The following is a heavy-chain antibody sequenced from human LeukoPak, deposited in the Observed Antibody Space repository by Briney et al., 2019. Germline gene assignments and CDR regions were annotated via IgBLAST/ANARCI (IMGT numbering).Heavy chain of an antibody. J-gene: IGHJ3*02. CDR2: ISSGGNTI. D-gene: IGHD3-9*01. CDR3: ASRDDYDILTGYYHGYAFDI. Sequence: GGSLRLSCEASGFTFSNFEMNWVRQAPGKGLEWVSYISSGGNTIYYADSVKGRFTISRDNAKNSLYLQMNSLRAEDTAVYYCASRDDYDILTGYYHGYAFDIWGQGTMVTVSS. CDR1: GFTFSNFE. V-gene: IGHV3-48*03.